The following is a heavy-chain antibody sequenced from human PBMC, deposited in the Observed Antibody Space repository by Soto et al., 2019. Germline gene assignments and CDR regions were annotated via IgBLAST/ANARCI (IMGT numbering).Heavy chain of an antibody. CDR1: GFTFSSYA. CDR2: ISGSGGST. CDR3: AKEPPRWFGELPDY. V-gene: IGHV3-23*01. Sequence: EVQLLESGGGLVQPGGSLRLSCAASGFTFSSYAMSWVRQAPGKGLEWVSAISGSGGSTYYADSVKGRFTISRDNAKKTLNLQMNILRTEDTAVYYCAKEPPRWFGELPDYWGQGTLVTVSS. D-gene: IGHD3-10*01. J-gene: IGHJ4*02.